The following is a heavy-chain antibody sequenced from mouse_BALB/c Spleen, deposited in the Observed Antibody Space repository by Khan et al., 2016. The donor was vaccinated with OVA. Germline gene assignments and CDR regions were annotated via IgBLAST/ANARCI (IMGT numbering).Heavy chain of an antibody. V-gene: IGHV1-69*02. CDR3: TREGVDCSSFAY. J-gene: IGHJ3*01. Sequence: QVQLQQPGTELVRPGASVKLSCKASGYTFTNYWINWVKQRPGQGIEWIGNIYPSDSYTKYHQKFKDKATLTVDKSSSTAYMTLSRPTSEDSAASYWTREGVDCSSFAYWCQGTLVTVSA. CDR2: IYPSDSYT. CDR1: GYTFTNYW.